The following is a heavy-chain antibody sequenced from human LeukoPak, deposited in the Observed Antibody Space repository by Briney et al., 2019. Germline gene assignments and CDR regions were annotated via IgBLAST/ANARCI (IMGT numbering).Heavy chain of an antibody. V-gene: IGHV3-30*03. D-gene: IGHD3-10*01. CDR3: AREGAWYVSGSYSGYFYGMDV. Sequence: GRSLRLSCAASGFTFSSYGMHWVRQAPGKGLEWVAVISYDGSNKYYADSVKGRFTISRDNAKNSLYLQMNSLRAEDTAVYYCAREGAWYVSGSYSGYFYGMDVWGQGTTVTVSS. CDR1: GFTFSSYG. CDR2: ISYDGSNK. J-gene: IGHJ6*02.